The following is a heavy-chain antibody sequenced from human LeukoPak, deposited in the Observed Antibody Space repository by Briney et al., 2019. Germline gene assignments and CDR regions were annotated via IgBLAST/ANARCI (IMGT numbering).Heavy chain of an antibody. CDR2: IYSNGNT. Sequence: SQTLSLTCTVSGDPISSGAYYWSWIRQPAGKGLEWIGRIYSNGNTNYKPSLKSRVTISLDTSKRQFSLQLTSVTAADTAMYYCARDSVSWFGFDSWGQGTLVTVSS. CDR3: ARDSVSWFGFDS. CDR1: GDPISSGAYY. J-gene: IGHJ5*01. V-gene: IGHV4-61*02. D-gene: IGHD3-10*01.